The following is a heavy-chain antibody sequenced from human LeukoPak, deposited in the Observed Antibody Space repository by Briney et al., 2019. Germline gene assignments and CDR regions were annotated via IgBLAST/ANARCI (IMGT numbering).Heavy chain of an antibody. D-gene: IGHD6-19*01. CDR3: ARCIAVAWYFASGYFDY. Sequence: GESLKISCKGSGYSFTSYWIGWVRQMPGKGLEWMGIIYPGDSDTRYSPSFQGQVTISADKSISTAYLQWSSLKASDTAMYYCARCIAVAWYFASGYFDYWGQGTLVTVSS. V-gene: IGHV5-51*01. J-gene: IGHJ4*02. CDR1: GYSFTSYW. CDR2: IYPGDSDT.